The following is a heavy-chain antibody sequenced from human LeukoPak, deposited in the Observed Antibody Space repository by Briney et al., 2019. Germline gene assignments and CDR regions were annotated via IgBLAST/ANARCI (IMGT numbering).Heavy chain of an antibody. D-gene: IGHD2-2*01. Sequence: GGSLRLSCAASGFTFSSYAVHWVRQAPGKGLEYVSAISSNGGSTYYANSVKGRFTISRDNSKNTLYLQMGSLRAEDMAVYYCARDTSWSGFDYWGQGTLVTVSS. J-gene: IGHJ4*02. CDR2: ISSNGGST. CDR1: GFTFSSYA. V-gene: IGHV3-64*01. CDR3: ARDTSWSGFDY.